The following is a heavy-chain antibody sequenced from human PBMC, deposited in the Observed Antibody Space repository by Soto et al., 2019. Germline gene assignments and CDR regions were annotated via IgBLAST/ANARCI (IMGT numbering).Heavy chain of an antibody. CDR3: AAGSDYGGAFLY. CDR2: VFPGDSDT. D-gene: IGHD6-25*01. Sequence: EVHLVQSGAEVKKPGEYLRISCKAAGYSFTTSWIGWVRQMPGKGLEWMGVVFPGDSDTRYSPSFEGHVSISADKSITSAYLEWSSLKASDTAIYYCAAGSDYGGAFLYWGQGSLVTVSS. J-gene: IGHJ4*02. V-gene: IGHV5-51*01. CDR1: GYSFTTSW.